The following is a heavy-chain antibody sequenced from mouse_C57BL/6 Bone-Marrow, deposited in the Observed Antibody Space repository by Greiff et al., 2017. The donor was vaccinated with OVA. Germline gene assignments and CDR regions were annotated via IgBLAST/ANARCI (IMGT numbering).Heavy chain of an antibody. Sequence: EVHLVESGGGLVKPGGSLKLSCAASGFTFSDYGMHWVRQAPEKGLEWVAYISSGSSTIYYADTVKGRFTISRDNAKNTLFLQMTSLRSEDTAMYYCARWGPYYYGSPYWYFDVWGTGTTVTVSS. V-gene: IGHV5-17*01. CDR1: GFTFSDYG. CDR2: ISSGSSTI. D-gene: IGHD1-1*01. CDR3: ARWGPYYYGSPYWYFDV. J-gene: IGHJ1*03.